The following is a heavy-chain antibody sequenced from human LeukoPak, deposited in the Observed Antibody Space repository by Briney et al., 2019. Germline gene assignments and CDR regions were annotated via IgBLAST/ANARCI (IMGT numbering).Heavy chain of an antibody. J-gene: IGHJ4*02. CDR3: AKEPLPSSRGGYNFWY. CDR2: ISGSGGST. Sequence: GGSLRLSCAASGFTFSSYAMSWVRQAPGKGLEWVSAISGSGGSTYYADSVKGRFTISRDNSKNTLYLQMNSLRAEDTAVYYCAKEPLPSSRGGYNFWYWGQGTLVTVSS. D-gene: IGHD5-24*01. CDR1: GFTFSSYA. V-gene: IGHV3-23*01.